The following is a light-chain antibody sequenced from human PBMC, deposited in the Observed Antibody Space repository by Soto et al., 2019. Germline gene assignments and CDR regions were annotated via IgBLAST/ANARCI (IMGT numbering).Light chain of an antibody. CDR2: AAS. V-gene: IGKV1-39*01. Sequence: IQITQTPSSLSACVGDRFTITCRASQGISSYLAWYQQKPGKAPKLLIYAASTLQSGVPSRFSGSGSGTAFTLPISNLQPDDFATYYCQLSSNTPITFGQGRRLEIK. CDR3: QLSSNTPIT. J-gene: IGKJ5*01. CDR1: QGISSY.